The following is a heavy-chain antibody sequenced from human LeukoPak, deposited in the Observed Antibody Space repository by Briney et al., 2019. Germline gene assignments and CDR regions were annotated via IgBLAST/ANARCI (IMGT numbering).Heavy chain of an antibody. CDR1: GFTFSSYA. CDR2: ISSNGGST. V-gene: IGHV3-64*01. J-gene: IGHJ4*02. Sequence: GGSLRLSCAASGFTFSSYAMHWVRQAPRTGLEYVSAISSNGGSTYYANSVKGRFTISRDNSKNTLYLQMGSLRAEDMAVYYCARADYYDSSPDYWGQGTLVTVSS. D-gene: IGHD3-22*01. CDR3: ARADYYDSSPDY.